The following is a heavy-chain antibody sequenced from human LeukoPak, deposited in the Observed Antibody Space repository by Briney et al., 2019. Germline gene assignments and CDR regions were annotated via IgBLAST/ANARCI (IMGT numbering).Heavy chain of an antibody. CDR1: GFTLRNFA. D-gene: IGHD2-8*01. J-gene: IGHJ5*02. CDR3: ARGSPLYSGFDP. V-gene: IGHV3-23*01. Sequence: GGSLRLSCEDSGFTLRNFAVSWVRQAPGKGLEWVSVISVIGGSTHYAASVKGRFTISRDNSKNSLYLQMNSLRDEDTAVYYCARGSPLYSGFDPWGQGTLVTVSS. CDR2: ISVIGGST.